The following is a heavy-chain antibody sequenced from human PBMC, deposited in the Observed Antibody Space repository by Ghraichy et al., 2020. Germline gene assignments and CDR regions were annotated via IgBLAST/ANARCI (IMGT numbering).Heavy chain of an antibody. V-gene: IGHV3-74*03. J-gene: IGHJ4*02. CDR3: ARFPVLRFLVGPLDY. D-gene: IGHD3-3*01. CDR2: INTDGRTT. Sequence: GGSLRLSCVASGFTFSNFWLHWVRQVPGKGPVWVSRINTDGRTTTYADSVKGRFTISRDNAKNSLYLQMNSLRAEDTAVYYCARFPVLRFLVGPLDYWGQGTLVTVSS. CDR1: GFTFSNFW.